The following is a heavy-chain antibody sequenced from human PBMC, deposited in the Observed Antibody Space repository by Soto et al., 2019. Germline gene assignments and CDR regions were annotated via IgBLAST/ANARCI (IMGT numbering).Heavy chain of an antibody. CDR2: IYSSGAT. J-gene: IGHJ4*02. CDR1: GGSISTYY. D-gene: IGHD3-10*01. CDR3: ARLRYYYGSGSYLGY. V-gene: IGHV4-59*01. Sequence: PSETLSLTCSVSGGSISTYYWSWIRQPPGKGLEWIGHIYSSGATNYNPSLKSRVTISVDTSKKQFSLKLSSVTAADTAMYYCARLRYYYGSGSYLGYWGQGTLVTVSS.